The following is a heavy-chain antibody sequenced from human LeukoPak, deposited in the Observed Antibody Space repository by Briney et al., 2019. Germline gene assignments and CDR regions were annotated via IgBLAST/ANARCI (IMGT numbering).Heavy chain of an antibody. CDR3: ARMTTGDDF. V-gene: IGHV4-34*01. CDR2: VNHSGYP. Sequence: PSETLSLTCAVSGTSFSSYYWSWIRQPPGKGLEWIGEVNHSGYPNDNPSLKSRVTISVDTSKNQFSLRLRSVTAADTGVYFCARMTTGDDFWGQGTLVTVSS. D-gene: IGHD4-17*01. CDR1: GTSFSSYY. J-gene: IGHJ4*02.